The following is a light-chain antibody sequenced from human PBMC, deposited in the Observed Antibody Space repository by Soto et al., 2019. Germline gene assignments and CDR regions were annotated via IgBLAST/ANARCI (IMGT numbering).Light chain of an antibody. CDR3: QQYGSSPRT. V-gene: IGKV3-20*01. CDR2: GAS. Sequence: EIVLTQSPGTLSLSPGERATLSCRASQSVSSSYLAWYQQKPGQAPRLLIYGASSRATGIPDRFSGSGSGTDFTLTISTLEPEDFAVYYCQQYGSSPRTFGPGTKLDIK. CDR1: QSVSSSY. J-gene: IGKJ3*01.